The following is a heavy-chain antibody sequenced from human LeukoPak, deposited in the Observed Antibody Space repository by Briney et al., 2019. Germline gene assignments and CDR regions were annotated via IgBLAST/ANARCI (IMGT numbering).Heavy chain of an antibody. V-gene: IGHV5-51*01. CDR1: GYSFTGYC. Sequence: GESLKLSCTVSGYSFTGYCIGWVRQMPGKGLEWMGIIYPGDSGPTYSPSFQGQVTISVDKSINTAYLQWSSLQASDTAMYYCGMSGDRVPLQDDVFDAWGEGTLVTVST. J-gene: IGHJ3*01. D-gene: IGHD1-26*01. CDR2: IYPGDSGP. CDR3: GMSGDRVPLQDDVFDA.